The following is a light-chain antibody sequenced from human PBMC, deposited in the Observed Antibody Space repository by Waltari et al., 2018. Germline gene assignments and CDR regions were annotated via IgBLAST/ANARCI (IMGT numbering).Light chain of an antibody. Sequence: DIQMTQSPSSLSASVGDRVTITCRASQSISSYLNWYQQKPGKAPKLLIYAASSLQSGVPSRFSGRGSGTDFTLTISSLQPEDFVTYYCQQSYSTPPWTFGQGTKVEIK. CDR2: AAS. V-gene: IGKV1-39*01. CDR3: QQSYSTPPWT. J-gene: IGKJ1*01. CDR1: QSISSY.